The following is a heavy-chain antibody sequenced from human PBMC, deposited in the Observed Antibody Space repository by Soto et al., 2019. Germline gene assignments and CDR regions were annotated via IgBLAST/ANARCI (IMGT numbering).Heavy chain of an antibody. D-gene: IGHD3-10*01. CDR1: GFTFSSYA. CDR2: ISGSGGST. J-gene: IGHJ4*02. CDR3: AKTESYYGSGRRFDY. Sequence: EVRLLESGGGLVQPGGSLRLSCAASGFTFSSYAMSWVRQAPGKGLEWVSAISGSGGSTYYADSVKGRFTISRDNSKNTLYLQMNSLRAEDTAVYYCAKTESYYGSGRRFDYWGQGTLVTVSS. V-gene: IGHV3-23*01.